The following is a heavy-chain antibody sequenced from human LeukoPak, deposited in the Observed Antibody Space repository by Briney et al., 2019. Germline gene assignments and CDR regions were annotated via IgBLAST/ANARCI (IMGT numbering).Heavy chain of an antibody. CDR1: GLTFSSYE. J-gene: IGHJ3*02. D-gene: IGHD4-17*01. CDR3: ATRSPAVTTGALDI. Sequence: GGSLRLSCGGSGLTFSSYEMNWVRQAPGKGLEWVSFISSSGGTVYYADSVKGRFTISRDNAKNSLYLQMTSLRAEDTAVYYCATRSPAVTTGALDIWGQGTMVTVS. V-gene: IGHV3-48*03. CDR2: ISSSGGTV.